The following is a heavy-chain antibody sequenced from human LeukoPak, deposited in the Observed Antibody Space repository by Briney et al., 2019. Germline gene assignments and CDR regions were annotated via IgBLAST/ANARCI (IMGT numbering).Heavy chain of an antibody. J-gene: IGHJ4*02. D-gene: IGHD5-12*01. V-gene: IGHV3-30*02. Sequence: GGSLRLSCAASGFTFSSYGMHWVRQAPGKGLEWVAFIRYDGSNKYYADSAKGRFTISRDNSKNTVYLQMNSLRPEDTAVYYCARELAGGYDSADYWGQGTLVTVSS. CDR1: GFTFSSYG. CDR3: ARELAGGYDSADY. CDR2: IRYDGSNK.